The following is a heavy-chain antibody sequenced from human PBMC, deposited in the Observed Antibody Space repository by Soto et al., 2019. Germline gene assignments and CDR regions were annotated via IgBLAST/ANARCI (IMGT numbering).Heavy chain of an antibody. D-gene: IGHD2-8*02. CDR2: INHSGST. Sequence: ETLSLTCAVYGGSFSGYYWTWIRQPPGTGLEWIGEINHSGSTNYNPSLKSRVTISVDTSKNQFSLKLTSVTAADTAVYYCARDKITGLFDCWGQGTLVTVSS. CDR3: ARDKITGLFDC. V-gene: IGHV4-34*01. J-gene: IGHJ4*02. CDR1: GGSFSGYY.